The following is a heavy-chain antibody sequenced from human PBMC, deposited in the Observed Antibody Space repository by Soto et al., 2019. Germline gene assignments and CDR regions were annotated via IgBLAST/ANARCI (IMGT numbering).Heavy chain of an antibody. CDR2: IYYSGST. CDR3: ARGLGVTSNGFDP. Sequence: QVQLQESGPGLVKPSETLSLTCTVSGGSISSYYWSWIRQPPGKGLEWIGYIYYSGSTNYNPSLKSRVTSSVDTSKNQCSLKLSSVTAADTAVYYCARGLGVTSNGFDPWGQGTLVTVSS. D-gene: IGHD4-17*01. J-gene: IGHJ5*02. CDR1: GGSISSYY. V-gene: IGHV4-59*01.